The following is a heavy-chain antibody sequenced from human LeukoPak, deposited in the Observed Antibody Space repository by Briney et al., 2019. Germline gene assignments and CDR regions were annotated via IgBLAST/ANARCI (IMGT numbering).Heavy chain of an antibody. CDR1: GFTVSSNY. D-gene: IGHD3-22*01. J-gene: IGHJ4*02. V-gene: IGHV3-53*01. Sequence: PGGSLRLSCAASGFTVSSNYMSWVRQAPGKGLEWVSVIYSGGSTYYADSVKGRFTTSRDNSKNTLYLQMNSLRAEDTAVYYCAREAVDSSGYYPFDYWGQGTLVTVSS. CDR3: AREAVDSSGYYPFDY. CDR2: IYSGGST.